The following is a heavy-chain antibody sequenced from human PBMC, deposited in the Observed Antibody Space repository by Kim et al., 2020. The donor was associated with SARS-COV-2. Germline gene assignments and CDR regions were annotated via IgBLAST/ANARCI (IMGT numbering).Heavy chain of an antibody. Sequence: SETLSLTCAVYGGSFSGYYWSWIRQPPGKWLEWIGEINHSGSTNYNPSLKSRVTISVDTSKNQFSLKLSSVTAADTAVYYCARGSALFPYYDILTGYYKAYYFDYWSQGTLVTVSS. V-gene: IGHV4-34*01. D-gene: IGHD3-9*01. J-gene: IGHJ4*02. CDR1: GGSFSGYY. CDR2: INHSGST. CDR3: ARGSALFPYYDILTGYYKAYYFDY.